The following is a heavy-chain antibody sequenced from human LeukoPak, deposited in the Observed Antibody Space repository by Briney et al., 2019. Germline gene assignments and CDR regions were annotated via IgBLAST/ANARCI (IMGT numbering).Heavy chain of an antibody. V-gene: IGHV4-39*01. CDR2: IYYSGST. J-gene: IGHJ4*02. Sequence: PSETLSLTCTVSGGSISSSSYYWGWIRQPPGKGLEWIGSIYYSGSTYYNPSLKSRVTISVDTSKNQFSLKLSSVTAADTAVYYRARHLRTPSIAARRRTQVDYWGQGTLVTVSS. CDR1: GGSISSSSYY. D-gene: IGHD6-6*01. CDR3: ARHLRTPSIAARRRTQVDY.